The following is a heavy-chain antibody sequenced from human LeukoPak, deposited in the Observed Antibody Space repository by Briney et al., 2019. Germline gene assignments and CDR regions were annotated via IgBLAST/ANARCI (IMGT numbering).Heavy chain of an antibody. Sequence: GRSLRLSCVVSGFTFSSYGFHWVRQAPGKGLEWVSFISSSSTTIYYAASVKGRFTISRDNAKNSLYLQMNSLRDEDTAVYYCARDRGYYFDYWGQGTLVTVSS. CDR1: GFTFSSYG. V-gene: IGHV3-48*02. CDR2: ISSSSTTI. J-gene: IGHJ4*02. D-gene: IGHD3-22*01. CDR3: ARDRGYYFDY.